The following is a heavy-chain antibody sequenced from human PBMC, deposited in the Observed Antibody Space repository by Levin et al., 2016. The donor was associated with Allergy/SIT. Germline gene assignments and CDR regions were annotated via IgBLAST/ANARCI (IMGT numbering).Heavy chain of an antibody. D-gene: IGHD5-12*01. CDR3: ARAISGYDSRADFDY. CDR2: MNYHGSA. Sequence: SETLSLTCTVSGGSISSSSDYWGWIRQSPGKGLEWIGSMNYHGSAGYNPSLKSRVTISVDTSKNQFSLNLNSVTAADTALYYCARAISGYDSRADFDYWGQGTLVTVSS. CDR1: GGSISSSSDY. V-gene: IGHV4-39*07. J-gene: IGHJ4*02.